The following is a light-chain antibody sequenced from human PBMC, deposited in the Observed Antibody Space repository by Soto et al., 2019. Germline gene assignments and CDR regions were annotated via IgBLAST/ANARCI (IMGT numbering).Light chain of an antibody. J-gene: IGKJ2*01. V-gene: IGKV1-5*03. Sequence: DIQLTQSPSTLSASVGDRATITCRASQSISSWLAWYQQKPGKAPKLLIYKASSLESGVPSRFSGSGSGTDFNLTISRLQPDDFATYYCQQYNTYSTTFGQGTKLEIK. CDR3: QQYNTYSTT. CDR2: KAS. CDR1: QSISSW.